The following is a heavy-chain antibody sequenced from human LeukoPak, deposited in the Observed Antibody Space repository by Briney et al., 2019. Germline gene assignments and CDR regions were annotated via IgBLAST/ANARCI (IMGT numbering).Heavy chain of an antibody. D-gene: IGHD3-22*01. CDR2: INPSGGST. CDR1: GGTFSSYA. J-gene: IGHJ4*02. Sequence: ASVKVSCKASGGTFSSYAISWVRQAPGQGLEWMGIINPSGGSTSYAQKFQGRVTMTRDTSTSTVYMELSSLRSEDTAVYYCARGGYYYDSSGYGSHWGQGTLVTVSS. V-gene: IGHV1-46*01. CDR3: ARGGYYYDSSGYGSH.